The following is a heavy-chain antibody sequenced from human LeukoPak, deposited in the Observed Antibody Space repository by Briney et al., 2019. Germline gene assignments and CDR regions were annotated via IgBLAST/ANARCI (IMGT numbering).Heavy chain of an antibody. V-gene: IGHV3-23*01. J-gene: IGHJ4*02. D-gene: IGHD3-22*01. CDR1: GFTFSTYA. Sequence: GGSLRLSCEASGFTFSTYAMSWVRQAPGKGLEWVSVISGSGGSTYYADSVRGRVTISRDNSKNTLYLQMNGLRAEDTAVYYCAKDRGDSSGYYEGCFDYWGQGTLVTVSS. CDR2: ISGSGGST. CDR3: AKDRGDSSGYYEGCFDY.